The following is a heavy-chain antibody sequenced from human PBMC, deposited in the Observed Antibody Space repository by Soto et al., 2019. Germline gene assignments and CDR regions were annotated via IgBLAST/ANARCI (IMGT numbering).Heavy chain of an antibody. CDR1: GYTFTGYY. V-gene: IGHV1-2*02. CDR2: INPNSGGT. D-gene: IGHD1-7*01. CDR3: ARASGTTRVRFWFDP. Sequence: GASVKVSCKASGYTFTGYYMHWVRQAPGQGLEWMGWINPNSGGTNYAQKFQGRVTMTRDTSISTAYMELSRLRSDDTAVYYCARASGTTRVRFWFDPWGQGTLVTV. J-gene: IGHJ5*02.